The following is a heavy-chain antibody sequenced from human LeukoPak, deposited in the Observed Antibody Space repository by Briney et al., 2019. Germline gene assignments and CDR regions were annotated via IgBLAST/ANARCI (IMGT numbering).Heavy chain of an antibody. J-gene: IGHJ5*02. V-gene: IGHV1-18*01. CDR1: GYTSRTYG. D-gene: IGHD1-1*01. Sequence: ASVKVSCKSSGYTSRTYGVSWMRQAPGQGLEWMGWISSHNGNTNYAQKFHGRLTMTTDTSTSTAYMELRSLRSDDTGVYYCARDVPGPIGTTARFDPWGQGTLVTVSS. CDR2: ISSHNGNT. CDR3: ARDVPGPIGTTARFDP.